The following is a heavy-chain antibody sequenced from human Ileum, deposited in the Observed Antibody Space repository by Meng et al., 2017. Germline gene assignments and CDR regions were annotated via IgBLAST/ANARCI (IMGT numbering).Heavy chain of an antibody. D-gene: IGHD6-19*01. J-gene: IGHJ4*02. V-gene: IGHV3-66*04. CDR3: ARPPASGWDVV. CDR2: IYSGGRT. Sequence: QLVASGGGSVQPGGSLRFSCTASGFTVSGNYMIWVRQAAGKGLEWVSLIYSGGRTHYADSVKGRFTISRDNSKNTLYLQMHSLTAEDTAIYYCARPPASGWDVVWGQGTLVTVSS. CDR1: GFTVSGNY.